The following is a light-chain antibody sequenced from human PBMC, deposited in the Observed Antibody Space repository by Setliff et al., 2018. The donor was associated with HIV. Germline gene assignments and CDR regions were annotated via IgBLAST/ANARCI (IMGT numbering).Light chain of an antibody. CDR1: NSNIGTTT. J-gene: IGLJ1*01. CDR3: ASWDDSLKVYV. Sequence: QSVLTQSPSVSGTPGQRVTISCSGSNSNIGTTTVNWYQRLPGAAPKLLIYTNSHRPAGVPDRFSGSKSGTSASLAISGLQSEDEAEYYFASWDDSLKVYVFGSGTKVTVL. CDR2: TNS. V-gene: IGLV1-44*01.